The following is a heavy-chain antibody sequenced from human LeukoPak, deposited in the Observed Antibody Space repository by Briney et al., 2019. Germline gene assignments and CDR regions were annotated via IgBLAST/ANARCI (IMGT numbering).Heavy chain of an antibody. CDR2: ISYDGSNK. D-gene: IGHD6-19*01. CDR1: GFTFSSYG. Sequence: PGGSLRLSWAASGFTFSSYGMHWVRQAPGKGLEWVAVISYDGSNKYYADSVKGRFTISRDNSKNTLYLQMNSLRAEDTAVYYCAKDPHGIAVAHFDYWGQGTLVTVSS. CDR3: AKDPHGIAVAHFDY. J-gene: IGHJ4*02. V-gene: IGHV3-30*18.